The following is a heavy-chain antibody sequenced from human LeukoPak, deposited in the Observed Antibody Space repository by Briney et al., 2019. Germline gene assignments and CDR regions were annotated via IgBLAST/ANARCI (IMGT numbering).Heavy chain of an antibody. Sequence: GGSLRLSCAASGFSFSSYGMHWVRQAPGKGLEWVTFIRYHGNNKYYADSVKGRFTISRDNSKNTLYLQMNSLRAEDTAVYYCARDLSGYSYGYAGYFDYWGQGTLVTVSS. V-gene: IGHV3-30*02. CDR1: GFSFSSYG. J-gene: IGHJ4*02. D-gene: IGHD5-18*01. CDR3: ARDLSGYSYGYAGYFDY. CDR2: IRYHGNNK.